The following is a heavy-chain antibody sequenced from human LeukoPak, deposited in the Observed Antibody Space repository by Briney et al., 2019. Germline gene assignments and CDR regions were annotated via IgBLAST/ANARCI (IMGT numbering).Heavy chain of an antibody. Sequence: VKVSCKASGYTFTNFPMQWVRQARGQRLEWIGWIVVGSGNTNYAQKFQERVTITRDMSTSTAYMELSSLRSEDTAVYYCAADRGSDDAFDIWGQGTVVTVSS. CDR3: AADRGSDDAFDI. D-gene: IGHD6-25*01. V-gene: IGHV1-58*02. J-gene: IGHJ3*02. CDR1: GYTFTNFP. CDR2: IVVGSGNT.